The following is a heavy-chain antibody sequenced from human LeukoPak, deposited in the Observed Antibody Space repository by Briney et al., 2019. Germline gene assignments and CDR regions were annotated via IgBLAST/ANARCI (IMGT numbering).Heavy chain of an antibody. V-gene: IGHV4-59*08. CDR1: GGSISSYY. J-gene: IGHJ3*02. CDR2: IYYSGST. CDR3: ARRHVVGGTFAFDI. Sequence: PPETLSLTCTVSGGSISSYYWGWIRQPPGKGLEWIGYIYYSGSTNYNPSLKSRVTISVDTSKNQFSLKLNSVTAADTAVYYCARRHVVGGTFAFDIWGQGTMVTVSS. D-gene: IGHD1-26*01.